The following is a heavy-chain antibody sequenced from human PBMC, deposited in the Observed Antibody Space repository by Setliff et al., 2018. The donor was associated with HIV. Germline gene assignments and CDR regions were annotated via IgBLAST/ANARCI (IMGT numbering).Heavy chain of an antibody. V-gene: IGHV1-69*13. CDR2: IIPIFHTA. CDR3: ARARGRGVTTNFDY. J-gene: IGHJ4*02. CDR1: GFTFTTHG. D-gene: IGHD4-17*01. Sequence: SVKVSCKTSGFTFTTHGITWVRQAPGQGLEWMGGIIPIFHTANFAQKFQGRLSITAHESTSTAYMELSSLTSEDTAVYYCARARGRGVTTNFDYWGQGTLVTVSS.